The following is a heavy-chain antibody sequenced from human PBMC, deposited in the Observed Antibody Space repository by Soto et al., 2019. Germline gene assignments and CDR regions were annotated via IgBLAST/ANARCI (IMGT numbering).Heavy chain of an antibody. J-gene: IGHJ4*02. CDR1: GFTFSSYA. D-gene: IGHD5-18*01. CDR3: ARADGSYSYGVLAFIDY. V-gene: IGHV3-30-3*01. CDR2: ISYDGSNT. Sequence: QVQLVESGGGVVQPGRSLRLSCAASGFTFSSYAMHWVRQAPGKGLEWVAVISYDGSNTYYADSVKGRFTISSDNSKNTLYLQMNSLRAEDTAVYYCARADGSYSYGVLAFIDYWGQGTLFTFAS.